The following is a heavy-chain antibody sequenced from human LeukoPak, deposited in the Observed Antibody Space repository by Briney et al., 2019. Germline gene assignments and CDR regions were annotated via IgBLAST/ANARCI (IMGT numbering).Heavy chain of an antibody. V-gene: IGHV3-23*01. CDR3: AIGIAGGAFNY. Sequence: GGSLRLSCAASGFTFSSYAMSWVRQAPGKGLEWVSAISDSGGTTYYADSVKGRFTISRDNSENTLYLQINSLRAEDTAVYYCAIGIAGGAFNYWGQGTLVTVSS. CDR2: ISDSGGTT. J-gene: IGHJ4*02. D-gene: IGHD6-13*01. CDR1: GFTFSSYA.